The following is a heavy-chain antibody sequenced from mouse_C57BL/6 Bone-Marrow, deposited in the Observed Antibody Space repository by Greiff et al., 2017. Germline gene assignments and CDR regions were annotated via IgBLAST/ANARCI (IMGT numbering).Heavy chain of an antibody. CDR1: GYTFTSYW. CDR2: IDPSDSET. CDR3: ARGGSQFAY. Sequence: VQLQQSGAELVRPGSSVKLSCKASGYTFTSYWMHWVKQRPIKGLEWIGNIDPSDSETHYNQKFKDKATLTVDKSSSTAYMQRSSLTSEDSAVYDCARGGSQFAYWGQGTLVTVSA. V-gene: IGHV1-52*01. D-gene: IGHD1-1*02. J-gene: IGHJ3*01.